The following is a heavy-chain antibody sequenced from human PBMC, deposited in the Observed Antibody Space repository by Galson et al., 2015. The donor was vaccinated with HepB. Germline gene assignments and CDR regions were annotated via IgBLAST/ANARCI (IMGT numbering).Heavy chain of an antibody. CDR3: ARARLGHYSSSWSGVDY. V-gene: IGHV1-2*04. D-gene: IGHD6-13*01. CDR1: GSTFIDYY. J-gene: IGHJ4*02. Sequence: SVKVSCKASGSTFIDYYIHWVRQAPGQGLEWMGWINPNTGDTKYAQKFQDWVILTRDTSISTAYMELSRLTSDDTAVSYCARARLGHYSSSWSGVDYWGQGTLVTVPS. CDR2: INPNTGDT.